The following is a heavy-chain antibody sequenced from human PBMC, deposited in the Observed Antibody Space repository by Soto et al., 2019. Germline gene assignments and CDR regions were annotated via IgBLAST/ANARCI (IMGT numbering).Heavy chain of an antibody. CDR1: GGSISSYY. Sequence: SETLSLTCTVSGGSISSYYWSWIRQPPGRGLEWIGYIYYSGSTNYNPSLKSRVTISVDTPKNQFSLKLSSVTAADTAVYYCARVDGYNSPNFDYWGQGTLVTVSS. D-gene: IGHD5-12*01. CDR2: IYYSGST. V-gene: IGHV4-59*01. CDR3: ARVDGYNSPNFDY. J-gene: IGHJ4*02.